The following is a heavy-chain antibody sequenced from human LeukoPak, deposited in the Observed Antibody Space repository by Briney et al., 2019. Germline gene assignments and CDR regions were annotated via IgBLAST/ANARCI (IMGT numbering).Heavy chain of an antibody. D-gene: IGHD3-22*01. CDR1: GFTFSSYA. V-gene: IGHV3-30-3*01. J-gene: IGHJ4*02. CDR3: ARGSYYDSSGYPDY. CDR2: ISYDGSNK. Sequence: PGGSLRLSCAASGFTFSSYAMHWVRQAPGKGLEWVAVISYDGSNKYYADSVKGRFTISRDNSKNTLYLQMNSLRADDTAVYYCARGSYYDSSGYPDYWGQETLVTVSS.